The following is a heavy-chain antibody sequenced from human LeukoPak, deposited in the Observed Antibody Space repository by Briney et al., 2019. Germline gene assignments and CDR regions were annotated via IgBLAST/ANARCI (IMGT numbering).Heavy chain of an antibody. CDR3: AKDRSLVRGVDY. CDR2: ISYDGSNK. CDR1: GFTFSSYG. V-gene: IGHV3-30*18. J-gene: IGHJ4*02. D-gene: IGHD3-10*01. Sequence: GRTLRLSCAASGFTFSSYGMHWVRQAPGKGLEWVAVISYDGSNKYYADPVKGRFTISRDNSTNTLYLQMNSLRAEDTAVYYCAKDRSLVRGVDYWGQGSLVTVSS.